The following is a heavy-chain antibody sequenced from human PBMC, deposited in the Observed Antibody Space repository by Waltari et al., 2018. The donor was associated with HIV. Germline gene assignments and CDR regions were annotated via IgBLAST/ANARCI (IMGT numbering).Heavy chain of an antibody. Sequence: QPRLVQSASQVRARGVSVTLPRKTSVDPYIPYFRYGSRQAPGQALEWLGRINAECGDTTYSQTFQTRVTMTRDTSSASAYMELTRLTSADTAMYFCARGEDVSLTHLPPGFRLQFWGQGSLVSVSS. CDR3: ARGEDVSLTHLPPGFRLQF. D-gene: IGHD1-26*01. J-gene: IGHJ4*02. V-gene: IGHV1-2*06. CDR1: VDPYIPYF. CDR2: INAECGDT.